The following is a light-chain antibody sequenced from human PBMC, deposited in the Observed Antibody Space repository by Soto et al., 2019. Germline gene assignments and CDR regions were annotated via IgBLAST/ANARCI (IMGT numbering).Light chain of an antibody. J-gene: IGKJ4*01. CDR1: QTIRSH. CDR2: ATS. CDR3: QQTYRTPLT. Sequence: DIQMSQFPLSLSASVGDRVTITFRASQTIRSHLNWYQQKPGEAPKIVIYATSTLQSGVPSRFSGSVSGTDFILTISSLQPEDFATYYCQQTYRTPLTFGGGTKVDI. V-gene: IGKV1-39*01.